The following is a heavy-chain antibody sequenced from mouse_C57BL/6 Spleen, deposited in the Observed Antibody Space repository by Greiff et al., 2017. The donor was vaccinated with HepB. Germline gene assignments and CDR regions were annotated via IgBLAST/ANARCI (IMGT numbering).Heavy chain of an antibody. CDR2: INPSNGGT. J-gene: IGHJ4*01. CDR3: AGRSTGYGSSYSHYYAMDY. D-gene: IGHD1-1*01. CDR1: GYTFTSYW. V-gene: IGHV1-53*01. Sequence: QVQLQQSGTELVKPGASVKLSCKASGYTFTSYWMHWVKQRPGQGLEWIGNINPSNGGTNYNEKFKSKATLTVDKSSSTAYMQLSSLTSEDSAVYYCAGRSTGYGSSYSHYYAMDYWGQGTSVTVSS.